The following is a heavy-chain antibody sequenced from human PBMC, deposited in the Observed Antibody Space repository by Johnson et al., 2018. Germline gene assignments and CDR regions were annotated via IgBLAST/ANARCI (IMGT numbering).Heavy chain of an antibody. J-gene: IGHJ6*03. V-gene: IGHV3-21*06. CDR1: GFSFNVYS. CDR2: IGAGSVHI. D-gene: IGHD6-19*01. CDR3: ARGQWRVPGYQYYMDV. Sequence: VQLVESGGGLVKPGGSLRLSCEASGFSFNVYSMTWVRKAPGKGLEWVSFIGAGSVHIHYADSGRGRFTISRDNAKNSLYLQMGALGVEDTAIYFCARGQWRVPGYQYYMDVWGKGTTVTVSS.